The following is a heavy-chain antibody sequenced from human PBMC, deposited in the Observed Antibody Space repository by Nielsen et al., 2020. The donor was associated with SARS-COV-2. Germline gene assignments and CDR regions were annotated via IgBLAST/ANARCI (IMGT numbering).Heavy chain of an antibody. CDR3: ARQLPYCSSNTCSPARSPDY. CDR1: GFTFSSYW. D-gene: IGHD2-2*01. V-gene: IGHV3-74*01. J-gene: IGHJ4*02. Sequence: GGSLRLSCAASGFTFSSYWMHWVRQAPGKGPVWVSRINSDGSSTSYADSVKGRFTISRDNPKKTLHLQMNSLSAEDTAVYYCARQLPYCSSNTCSPARSPDYWGQGTLVTVSS. CDR2: INSDGSST.